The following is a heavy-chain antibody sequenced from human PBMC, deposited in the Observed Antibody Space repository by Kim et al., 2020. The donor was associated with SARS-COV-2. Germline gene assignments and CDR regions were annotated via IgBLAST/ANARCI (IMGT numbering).Heavy chain of an antibody. Sequence: GGSLRLSCAASGFTFSSYSMNWVRQAPGKGLEWVSSISSSSSYIYYADSVKGRFTISRDKAKNSLYLQMNSLRAEDTAVYYCARVIREDGARYYYYYYGMDVWGQGTTVTVSS. J-gene: IGHJ6*02. D-gene: IGHD3-10*01. CDR3: ARVIREDGARYYYYYYGMDV. CDR2: ISSSSSYI. V-gene: IGHV3-21*01. CDR1: GFTFSSYS.